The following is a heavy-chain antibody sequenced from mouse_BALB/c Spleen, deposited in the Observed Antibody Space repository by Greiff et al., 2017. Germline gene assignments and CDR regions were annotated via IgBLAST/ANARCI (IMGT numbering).Heavy chain of an antibody. D-gene: IGHD2-1*01. J-gene: IGHJ3*01. CDR2: IDTSDGYT. Sequence: QVQLQQPGAELAMPGASVKMSCKASGYTFTDYWMHWVKQRPGQGLEWIGTIDTSDGYTNYNQKFKGKATFTVDESSSTAYMQLSSLTSEDAAVYDYEREGGKYVGFAYWGQGTLVTVSA. V-gene: IGHV1-69*01. CDR1: GYTFTDYW. CDR3: EREGGKYVGFAY.